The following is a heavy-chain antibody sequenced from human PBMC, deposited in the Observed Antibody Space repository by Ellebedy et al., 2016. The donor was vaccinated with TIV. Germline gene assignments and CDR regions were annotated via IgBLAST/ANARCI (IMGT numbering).Heavy chain of an antibody. CDR3: ARQESYYDSSGAAHDAFDI. D-gene: IGHD3-22*01. CDR1: GYSFTSYW. V-gene: IGHV5-51*01. Sequence: PGGSLRLSCKGSGYSFTSYWIGWVRQIPGKGLEWMGIIYPGDSDTRYSPSFQGQVTISADKSISTAYLQWSSLKASDTAMYYCARQESYYDSSGAAHDAFDIWGQGTMVTVSS. CDR2: IYPGDSDT. J-gene: IGHJ3*02.